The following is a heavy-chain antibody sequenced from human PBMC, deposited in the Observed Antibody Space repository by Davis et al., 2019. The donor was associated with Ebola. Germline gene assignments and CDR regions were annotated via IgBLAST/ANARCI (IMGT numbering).Heavy chain of an antibody. CDR1: GFSLSTSGMC. D-gene: IGHD1-1*01. Sequence: SGPTLVTPTQTLTLTCTFSGFSLSTSGMCVSWIRQLTGKALEWIARIDWYDDKYYSTSLKTRLTISKDTSKNQVVLTMTNMDPVDTATYYCARIIVRNGTNYYFDYWGQGTLVTVSS. CDR3: ARIIVRNGTNYYFDY. J-gene: IGHJ4*02. CDR2: IDWYDDK. V-gene: IGHV2-70*10.